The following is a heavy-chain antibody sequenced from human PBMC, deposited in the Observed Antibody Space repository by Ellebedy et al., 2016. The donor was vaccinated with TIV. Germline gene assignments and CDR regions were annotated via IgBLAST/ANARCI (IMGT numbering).Heavy chain of an antibody. J-gene: IGHJ6*02. D-gene: IGHD2-21*01. CDR2: SRNKANSYTT. V-gene: IGHV3-72*01. CDR1: GFTFSDHY. CDR3: GRGVFIRSPGPPSGMDV. Sequence: GESLKISCVVSGFTFSDHYMNWVRQAPGKGLEWVGRSRNKANSYTTEYAASVKGRFTISRDESKNSVYLQMNSLKTEDTAVYYCGRGVFIRSPGPPSGMDVWGQGTTVTVSS.